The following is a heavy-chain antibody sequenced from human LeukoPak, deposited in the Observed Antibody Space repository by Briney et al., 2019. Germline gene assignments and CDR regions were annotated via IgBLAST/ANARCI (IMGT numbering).Heavy chain of an antibody. J-gene: IGHJ5*02. V-gene: IGHV3-74*01. CDR3: TRGLRYCSSTSCSDP. CDR1: GFTFNTYW. CDR2: IDSDGTSI. Sequence: GGSLRLSCAASGFTFNTYWMHWVRQAPGKGLAWVSAIDSDGTSIIYADSVKGRFTISRDNAKNTLYLQMNSLRAEDTAVYYCTRGLRYCSSTSCSDPWGQGTLVTVSS. D-gene: IGHD2-2*01.